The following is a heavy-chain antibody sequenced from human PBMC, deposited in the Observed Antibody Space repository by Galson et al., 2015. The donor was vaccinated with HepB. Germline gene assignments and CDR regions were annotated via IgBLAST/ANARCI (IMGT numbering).Heavy chain of an antibody. J-gene: IGHJ4*02. CDR3: AKARSTNAYKVFDY. V-gene: IGHV3-9*01. Sequence: SLRLSCAASGFTFSTYSMNWVRQAPGKGLEWVSGIGWNSAYIDYADSVKGRFTISRDNAKNSLYLQMDSLRPEDTALYYCAKARSTNAYKVFDYWGQGILVAVSS. D-gene: IGHD5-24*01. CDR2: IGWNSAYI. CDR1: GFTFSTYS.